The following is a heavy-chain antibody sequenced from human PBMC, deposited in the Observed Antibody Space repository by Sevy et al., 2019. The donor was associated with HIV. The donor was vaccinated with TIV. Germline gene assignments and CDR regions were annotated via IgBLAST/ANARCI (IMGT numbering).Heavy chain of an antibody. CDR1: GFTFSSYS. CDR3: ASWDDYGDYGGNYYYYGMDV. V-gene: IGHV3-48*01. CDR2: ISSSGSTI. Sequence: GGSLRLSCAASGFTFSSYSMNWVRQAPGKGLEWVSYISSSGSTIYYADSVKGRFTISRDNAKNSLYLQMNSLRAEDTAVYYCASWDDYGDYGGNYYYYGMDVWGQGTTVTVSS. J-gene: IGHJ6*02. D-gene: IGHD4-17*01.